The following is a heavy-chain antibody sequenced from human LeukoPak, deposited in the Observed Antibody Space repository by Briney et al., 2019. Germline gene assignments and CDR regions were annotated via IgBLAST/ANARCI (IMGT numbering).Heavy chain of an antibody. Sequence: SVKVSCKASGGTLSSYAISWVRQAPGRGLEWMGGIIPIFGTANYAQKFQGRVTITTDESTSTAYMELSSLRSEDTAVYYCARANWNYESGPFDYWGQGTLVTVSS. D-gene: IGHD1-7*01. V-gene: IGHV1-69*05. CDR2: IIPIFGTA. J-gene: IGHJ4*02. CDR1: GGTLSSYA. CDR3: ARANWNYESGPFDY.